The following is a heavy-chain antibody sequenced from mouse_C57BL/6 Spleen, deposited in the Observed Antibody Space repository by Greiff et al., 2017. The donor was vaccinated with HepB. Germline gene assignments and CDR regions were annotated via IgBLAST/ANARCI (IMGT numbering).Heavy chain of an antibody. Sequence: QVTLKVSGAELVRPGASVTLSCKASGYTFTDYEMHWVKQTPVHGLEWIGAIDPETGGTAYNQKFKGKAILTADKSSSTAYMELRSLTSEDSAVYYCTEVPNPFYAMDYWGQGTSVTVSS. D-gene: IGHD5-1*01. CDR3: TEVPNPFYAMDY. CDR1: GYTFTDYE. J-gene: IGHJ4*01. CDR2: IDPETGGT. V-gene: IGHV1-15*01.